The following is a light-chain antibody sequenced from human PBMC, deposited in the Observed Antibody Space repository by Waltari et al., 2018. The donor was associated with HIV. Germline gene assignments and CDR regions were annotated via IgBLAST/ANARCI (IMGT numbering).Light chain of an antibody. V-gene: IGKV3-20*01. CDR2: GAS. J-gene: IGKJ4*01. Sequence: EIVLTQSPGTLSLSPGERATLYCRASQSVSSSYLAWYQHKPGQAPRLLIYGASSRATGIPDRFSGSGSGTDFTLTISRLEPEDFAVYYCQQYYSSPPITFGGGTKVEIK. CDR1: QSVSSSY. CDR3: QQYYSSPPIT.